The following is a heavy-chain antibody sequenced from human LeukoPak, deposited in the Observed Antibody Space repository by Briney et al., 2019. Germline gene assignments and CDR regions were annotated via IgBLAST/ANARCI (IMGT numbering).Heavy chain of an antibody. V-gene: IGHV3-23*01. J-gene: IGHJ4*02. Sequence: GGSLRLSCAASGFTFSSYAMSWVRQAPGKGLEWVSAISGSGGSTYYADSVKGRFTISRDNSKNTQYLQMNSLRAEDTAVYYCAKDGFWSGYYNRAFDYWGQGTLVTVSS. D-gene: IGHD3-3*01. CDR1: GFTFSSYA. CDR2: ISGSGGST. CDR3: AKDGFWSGYYNRAFDY.